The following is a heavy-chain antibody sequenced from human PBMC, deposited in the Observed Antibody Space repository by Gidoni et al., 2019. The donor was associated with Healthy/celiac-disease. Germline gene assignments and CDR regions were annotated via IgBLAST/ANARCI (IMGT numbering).Heavy chain of an antibody. CDR1: GYTFTGYY. J-gene: IGHJ4*02. CDR3: ARGGMTTVTLSPPDY. D-gene: IGHD4-4*01. Sequence: QVQLVQSGAAVKKPGASVKVSCKASGYTFTGYYMHWVRQAPGQGLEWMGWINPNSGGTNYAQKFQGRVTMTRDTSISTAYMELSRLRSDDTAVYYCARGGMTTVTLSPPDYWGQGTLVTVSS. V-gene: IGHV1-2*02. CDR2: INPNSGGT.